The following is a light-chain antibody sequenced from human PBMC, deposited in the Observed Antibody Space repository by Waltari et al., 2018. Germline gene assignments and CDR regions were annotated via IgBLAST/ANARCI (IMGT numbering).Light chain of an antibody. Sequence: EIVLTQSPGTLSLSPGERATLSCWASPSVGKFLAWYQQKPGQAPRLLIYGASSRATGIPDRFSGSGSGTDFSLTINRLEPEDFAVYYCQHYVRLPATFGQGTKVEI. J-gene: IGKJ1*01. CDR3: QHYVRLPAT. V-gene: IGKV3-20*01. CDR2: GAS. CDR1: PSVGKF.